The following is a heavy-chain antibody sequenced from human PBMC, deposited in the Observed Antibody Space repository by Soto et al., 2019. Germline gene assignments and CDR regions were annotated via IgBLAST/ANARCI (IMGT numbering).Heavy chain of an antibody. CDR1: GFTLSGRS. D-gene: IGHD3-3*01. CDR2: IDNAGTHS. J-gene: IGHJ6*04. V-gene: IGHV3-74*01. CDR3: ASGFFGPDV. Sequence: EVQLVESGGGLVQPGGSLRLSCAASGFTLSGRSMHWVRQAPGKGLVWVSGIDNAGTHSTYADSVKGRFTSSRDNSKNMLYLQMNSLIVDDTAVYYFASGFFGPDVWGKGTTVTVSS.